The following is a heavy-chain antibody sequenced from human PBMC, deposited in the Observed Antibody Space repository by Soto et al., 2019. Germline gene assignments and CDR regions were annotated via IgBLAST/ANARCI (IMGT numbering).Heavy chain of an antibody. CDR3: AVSRPKSYYYYGMDV. Sequence: SVEVSCKASGGTFSSYAISWVRQAPGQGLEWMGGIIPIFGTANYAQKFQGRVTITADKSTSTAHMELSSLRSEGTAVYYCAVSRPKSYYYYGMDVWGQGTTVTVSS. CDR2: IIPIFGTA. J-gene: IGHJ6*02. CDR1: GGTFSSYA. V-gene: IGHV1-69*06. D-gene: IGHD6-6*01.